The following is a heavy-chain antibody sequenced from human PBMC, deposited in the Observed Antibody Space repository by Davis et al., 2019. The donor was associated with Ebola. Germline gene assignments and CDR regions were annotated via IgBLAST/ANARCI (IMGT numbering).Heavy chain of an antibody. CDR3: AHMVRESYYFDS. CDR1: GFSLRTSGVA. J-gene: IGHJ4*02. Sequence: SGPTLVKPPQTLTLTCTFSGFSLRTSGVAVAWIRQPPGKGLQWLALIYWDDDKRYSPSLRSRLTITKDTSKAQVVLTMTDMDPVDTGTYYCAHMVRESYYFDSWSQGTLVTVSS. CDR2: IYWDDDK. V-gene: IGHV2-5*02. D-gene: IGHD6-13*01.